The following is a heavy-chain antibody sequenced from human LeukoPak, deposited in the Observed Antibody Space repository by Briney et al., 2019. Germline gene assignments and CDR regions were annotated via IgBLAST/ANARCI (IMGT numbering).Heavy chain of an antibody. CDR2: IYYSGST. D-gene: IGHD5-12*01. V-gene: IGHV4-39*07. CDR3: ARAIVATADLDY. J-gene: IGHJ4*02. CDR1: GGSISSSSYY. Sequence: SETLSLTCTASGGSISSSSYYWGWIRQPPGKGLEWIGSIYYSGSTYYNPSLKSRVTISVDTSKNQFSLKLSSVTAADTAVYYCARAIVATADLDYWGQGTLVTVSS.